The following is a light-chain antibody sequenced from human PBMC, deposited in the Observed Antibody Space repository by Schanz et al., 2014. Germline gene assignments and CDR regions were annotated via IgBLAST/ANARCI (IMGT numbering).Light chain of an antibody. V-gene: IGKV3D-20*02. Sequence: DIVLTQSPGTLSLSPGERATLSCRASQSVSSSYLAWYQHKPGQAPRLLIYGAYNRATGIPDRFSGSGSGTDFTLTIDGLEPEDYAVYYCLQRNNWPRTFGQGTKVEIK. CDR3: LQRNNWPRT. CDR2: GAY. CDR1: QSVSSSY. J-gene: IGKJ1*01.